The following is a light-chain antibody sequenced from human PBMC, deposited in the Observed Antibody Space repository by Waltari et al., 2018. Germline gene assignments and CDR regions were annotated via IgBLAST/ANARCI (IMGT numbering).Light chain of an antibody. J-gene: IGKJ4*01. CDR3: QQRSNWPLLT. CDR2: DAS. Sequence: EIVLTQSPATPSLSPGERATLSCRASQSVSSYLAWYQQKPGQAPRLLIYDASNRATGIPARFSGSGSGTDFTLTISSLEPEDFVVYYCQQRSNWPLLTFGGGTKVEIK. V-gene: IGKV3-11*01. CDR1: QSVSSY.